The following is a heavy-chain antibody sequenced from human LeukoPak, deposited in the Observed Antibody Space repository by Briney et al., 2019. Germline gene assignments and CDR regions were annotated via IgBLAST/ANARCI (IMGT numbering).Heavy chain of an antibody. J-gene: IGHJ4*02. CDR3: ARDNSDILPGYLTNYFDY. CDR2: ISSSGSTI. D-gene: IGHD3-9*01. V-gene: IGHV3-48*03. CDR1: GFTFSSYE. Sequence: GGSLRLSCAASGFTFSSYEMNWVRQAPGKGLDWVSFISSSGSTIYYADSVKGRFTISRDNATNSLYLQMNSLSAEDTAVYYCARDNSDILPGYLTNYFDYWGQGTLVTVSS.